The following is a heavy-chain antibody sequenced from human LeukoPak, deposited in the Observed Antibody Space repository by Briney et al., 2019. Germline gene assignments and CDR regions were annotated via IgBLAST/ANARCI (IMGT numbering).Heavy chain of an antibody. J-gene: IGHJ6*03. Sequence: GGSLRLSCAASGFTFSNFGMHWVRQAPGKGLEWLAFVWYDGSNPYYADSVRGRFTISRDNYKNTLFLQMDSLGSEDTAVYYCAKTLLPATKNTRYFYYMDVWGKGTTVTVSS. CDR2: VWYDGSNP. CDR1: GFTFSNFG. CDR3: AKTLLPATKNTRYFYYMDV. V-gene: IGHV3-30*02. D-gene: IGHD2-2*01.